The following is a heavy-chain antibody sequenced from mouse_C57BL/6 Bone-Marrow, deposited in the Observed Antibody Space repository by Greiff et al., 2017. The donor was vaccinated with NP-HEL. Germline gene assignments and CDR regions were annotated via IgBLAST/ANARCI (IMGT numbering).Heavy chain of an antibody. CDR2: IYPGSGST. CDR3: ARWDTTVVASSYWYFDV. CDR1: GYTFTSYW. D-gene: IGHD1-1*01. J-gene: IGHJ1*03. V-gene: IGHV1-55*01. Sequence: QVQLKQPGAELVKPGASVKMSCKASGYTFTSYWITWVKQRPGQGLEWIGDIYPGSGSTNYNEKFKSKATLTVDTSSSTAYMQLSSLTSEDSAVYYCARWDTTVVASSYWYFDVWGTGTTVTVSS.